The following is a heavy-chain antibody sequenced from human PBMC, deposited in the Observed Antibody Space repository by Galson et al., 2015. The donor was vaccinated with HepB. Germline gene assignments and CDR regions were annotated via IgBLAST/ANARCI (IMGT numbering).Heavy chain of an antibody. Sequence: SCKVSGYTLTELSMHWVRQAPGKGLEWMGGFDPEDGETIYAQKFQGRVTMTEDTSTDTAYMELSSLRSEDTAVYYCATVLRRSGPSYYYGSGSLVGFDPWGQGTLVTVSS. CDR3: ATVLRRSGPSYYYGSGSLVGFDP. CDR1: GYTLTELS. D-gene: IGHD3-10*01. J-gene: IGHJ5*02. V-gene: IGHV1-24*01. CDR2: FDPEDGET.